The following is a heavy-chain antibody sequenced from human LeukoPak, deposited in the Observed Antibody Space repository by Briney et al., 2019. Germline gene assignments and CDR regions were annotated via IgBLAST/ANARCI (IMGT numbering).Heavy chain of an antibody. Sequence: GGSLRLSCVASGFPFSSYWMTWVRQAPGKGLEWVGRIKSKTYGGTTDYAAPVKGRFTISRDDSKKTLSLQMSSLRSEDTAVYYCTTEGYGDAFDIWGRGTMVTVSS. CDR1: GFPFSSYW. V-gene: IGHV3-15*01. CDR3: TTEGYGDAFDI. J-gene: IGHJ3*02. D-gene: IGHD5-18*01. CDR2: IKSKTYGGTT.